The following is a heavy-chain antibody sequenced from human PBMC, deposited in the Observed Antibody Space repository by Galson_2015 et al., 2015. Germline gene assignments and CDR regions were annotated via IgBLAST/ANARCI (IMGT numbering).Heavy chain of an antibody. D-gene: IGHD1-26*01. V-gene: IGHV3-23*01. Sequence: SLRLSCAASGFTFSGYSMSWVRQAPGKGLEWVSDISGSGSSTYYADSVKGRFTISRDNSKNTLYLQMNSLRAEDTAVYYCAKDLGGATTPLCYFDYWGQGTLATVSS. CDR1: GFTFSGYS. CDR2: ISGSGSST. CDR3: AKDLGGATTPLCYFDY. J-gene: IGHJ4*02.